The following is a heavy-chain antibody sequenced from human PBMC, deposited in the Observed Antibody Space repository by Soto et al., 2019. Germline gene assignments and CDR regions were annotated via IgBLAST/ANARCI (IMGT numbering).Heavy chain of an antibody. CDR1: VGTFSSYA. Sequence: SVKVSCKASVGTFSSYAISWVRQAPGQGLEWMGGIIPIFGTANYAQKFQGRVTITADESTSTAYMELSSLRSEDTAVYYCARADTAMATDAFDIWGQGTMVTVSS. CDR3: ARADTAMATDAFDI. J-gene: IGHJ3*02. D-gene: IGHD5-18*01. V-gene: IGHV1-69*13. CDR2: IIPIFGTA.